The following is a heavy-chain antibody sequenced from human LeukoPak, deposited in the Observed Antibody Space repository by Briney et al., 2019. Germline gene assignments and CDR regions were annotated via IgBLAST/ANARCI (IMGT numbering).Heavy chain of an antibody. CDR1: GFTFSSYG. CDR2: ISYDGSNK. D-gene: IGHD3-9*01. J-gene: IGHJ4*02. CDR3: AKDPQRKPKYCDILTGLED. V-gene: IGHV3-30*18. Sequence: GGSLRLSCAASGFTFSSYGMHWVRQAPGKGLEWVAVISYDGSNKYYADSVKGRFTISRDNSKNTLYLQMNSLRAEDTAVYYCAKDPQRKPKYCDILTGLEDWGQGTLVTVSS.